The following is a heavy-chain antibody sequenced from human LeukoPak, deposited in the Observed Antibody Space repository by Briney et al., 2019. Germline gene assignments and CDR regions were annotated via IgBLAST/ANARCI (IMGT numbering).Heavy chain of an antibody. Sequence: QPGGSLRLSCVPSGFTVSSYPMSWVRQAAGKGLEWVASISGGGLNTYYADSVKGRFTISRDESKNTLYLQINSLRAEDTAVYYCAKSVGYHSDRSGYYWLGTFDSWGQGTLVTVSP. V-gene: IGHV3-23*01. CDR3: AKSVGYHSDRSGYYWLGTFDS. CDR2: ISGGGLNT. CDR1: GFTVSSYP. J-gene: IGHJ4*02. D-gene: IGHD3-22*01.